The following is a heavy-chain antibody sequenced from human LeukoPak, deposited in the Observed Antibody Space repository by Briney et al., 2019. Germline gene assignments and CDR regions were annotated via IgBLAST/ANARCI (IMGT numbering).Heavy chain of an antibody. V-gene: IGHV3-66*01. CDR1: GLTVTNNY. J-gene: IGHJ4*02. Sequence: GGSLRLSCVASGLTVTNNYWSWVRQPPGKGPEWISLIYTNGNTQYADSVKGRFTFSRDNSKNTLYLQMNSLRVEDTGVYYCVYGDYPLTYWGQGTLVSVSS. CDR2: IYTNGNT. CDR3: VYGDYPLTY. D-gene: IGHD4-17*01.